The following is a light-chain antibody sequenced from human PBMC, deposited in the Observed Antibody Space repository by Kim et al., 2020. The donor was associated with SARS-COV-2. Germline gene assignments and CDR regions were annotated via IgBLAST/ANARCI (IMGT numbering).Light chain of an antibody. V-gene: IGLV1-44*01. J-gene: IGLJ3*02. CDR3: AAWDDSLNGPV. Sequence: GQRGTISCSGSSSNIGSNTVNWYRPLPGTAPKLLIYSNNQRPSGVPDRFSGSKSGTSASLAISGLQSEDEADYYCAAWDDSLNGPVFGGGTQLTVL. CDR2: SNN. CDR1: SSNIGSNT.